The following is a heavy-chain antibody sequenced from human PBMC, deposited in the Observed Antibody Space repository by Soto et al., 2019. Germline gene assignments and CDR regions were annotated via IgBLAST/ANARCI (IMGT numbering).Heavy chain of an antibody. J-gene: IGHJ4*02. V-gene: IGHV3-74*01. CDR2: MNSDGSST. CDR1: GFTFGNSW. CDR3: ATAEVDY. Sequence: GGSLRLSCAASGFTFGNSWMHWVRQAPGEGLEWVSRMNSDGSSTNYADSVKGRFTVSRDNAKNTLYLQMNGLRAEDTAVYYCATAEVDYWGPGTLVTVSS.